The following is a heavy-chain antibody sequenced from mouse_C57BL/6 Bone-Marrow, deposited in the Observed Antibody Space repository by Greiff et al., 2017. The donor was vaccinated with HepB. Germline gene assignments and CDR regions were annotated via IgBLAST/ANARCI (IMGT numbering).Heavy chain of an antibody. CDR2: IYPGDGDT. D-gene: IGHD2-3*01. V-gene: IGHV1-80*01. CDR3: ARLYDGYLYYFDY. CDR1: GYAFSSYW. Sequence: QVQLQQSGAELVKPGASVKISCKASGYAFSSYWMNWVKQRPGKGLEWIGQIYPGDGDTNYNGKFKGKATLTADKSSSTAYMQLSSLTSEDSAVYFCARLYDGYLYYFDYWGQGTTLTVSS. J-gene: IGHJ2*01.